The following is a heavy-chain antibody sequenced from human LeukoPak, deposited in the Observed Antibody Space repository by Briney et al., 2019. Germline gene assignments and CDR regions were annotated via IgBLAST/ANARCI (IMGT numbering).Heavy chain of an antibody. CDR1: GFTFSSYW. Sequence: GGSLRLSCAASGFTFSSYWMHWVRQAPGKGPVWVSRINSDGSSTSYADSVKGRFTISRDNAKNTLYRQMNSLRAEDTAVYYCARDLGCSSTSCYSPPNWFDPWGQGTLVTVSS. J-gene: IGHJ5*02. D-gene: IGHD2-2*01. V-gene: IGHV3-74*01. CDR3: ARDLGCSSTSCYSPPNWFDP. CDR2: INSDGSST.